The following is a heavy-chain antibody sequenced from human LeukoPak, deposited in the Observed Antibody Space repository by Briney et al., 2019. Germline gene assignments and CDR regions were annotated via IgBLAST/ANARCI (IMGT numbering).Heavy chain of an antibody. CDR3: ARDIQRYSSSWYRFGDY. Sequence: GGSLRLSCAASGFTFSSYAMHWVRQAPGKGLEWVAVISYDGSNKYYADSVKGRFTISRVNSKNTLYLQMNSLRAEDTAEYYCARDIQRYSSSWYRFGDYWGQGTLVTVSS. D-gene: IGHD6-13*01. V-gene: IGHV3-30-3*01. CDR1: GFTFSSYA. J-gene: IGHJ4*02. CDR2: ISYDGSNK.